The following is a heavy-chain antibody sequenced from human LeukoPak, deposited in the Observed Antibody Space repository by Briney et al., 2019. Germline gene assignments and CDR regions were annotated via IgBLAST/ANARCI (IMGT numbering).Heavy chain of an antibody. CDR1: GGSFTGYH. J-gene: IGHJ4*02. D-gene: IGHD5/OR15-5a*01. Sequence: SETLSLTCGVYGGSFTGYHWNWIRHAPGEGLQWIGEVNHRGMTNYNPSLKSRVIISADTSKNQFSLKLESVTAADTAMYYCARDPTSEISVPYYFDDWGQGTLVTVSS. CDR3: ARDPTSEISVPYYFDD. V-gene: IGHV4-34*01. CDR2: VNHRGMT.